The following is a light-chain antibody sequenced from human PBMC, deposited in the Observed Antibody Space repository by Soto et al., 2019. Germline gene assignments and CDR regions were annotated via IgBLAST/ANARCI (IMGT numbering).Light chain of an antibody. J-gene: IGKJ3*01. Sequence: EIVLTQSPGTLSLSPGERATLSCRASQSVSSSYLAWYQQKPGQAPRLLIYGASSRATGIPDRFSGSGSGTDFTLTISRLEPEDCAVYYCQQYGISPLFTFGPGTKVDIK. V-gene: IGKV3-20*01. CDR1: QSVSSSY. CDR2: GAS. CDR3: QQYGISPLFT.